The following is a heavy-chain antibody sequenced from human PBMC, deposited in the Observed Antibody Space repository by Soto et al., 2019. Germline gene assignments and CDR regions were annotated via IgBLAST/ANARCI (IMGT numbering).Heavy chain of an antibody. CDR2: IYYSGST. D-gene: IGHD4-17*01. V-gene: IGHV4-59*01. CDR1: GGSISSYY. CDR3: ARVFAGDYGAFDL. J-gene: IGHJ3*01. Sequence: SDTLSLTCTVSGGSISSYYWSWIRQPPGKGLEWIGYIYYSGSTNYSPSLKSRVTISVDTSKNQFSLKLSSVTAADTAVYYCARVFAGDYGAFDLWGQGTMVNVSS.